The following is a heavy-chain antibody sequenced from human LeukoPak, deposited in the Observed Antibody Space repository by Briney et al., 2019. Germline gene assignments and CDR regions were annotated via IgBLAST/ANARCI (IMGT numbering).Heavy chain of an antibody. CDR2: ISGSGGST. CDR1: GFTFSSYA. V-gene: IGHV3-23*01. D-gene: IGHD5-24*01. J-gene: IGHJ4*02. Sequence: TGGSLRLSCAASGFTFSSYAMSWVRQAPGKGLEWVSAISGSGGSTYYADSVKGRFTISRDNSKNTLYLQVNSLRAEDTAVYYCAKSGRRWLQLDLDYWGQGTLVTVSS. CDR3: AKSGRRWLQLDLDY.